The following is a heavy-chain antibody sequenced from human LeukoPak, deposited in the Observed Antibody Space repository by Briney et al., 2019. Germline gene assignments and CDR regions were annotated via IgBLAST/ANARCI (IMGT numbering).Heavy chain of an antibody. J-gene: IGHJ4*02. CDR2: IYYSGST. D-gene: IGHD4-17*01. V-gene: IGHV4-61*08. CDR1: GGSISSSGYY. Sequence: SETLSLTCTVSGGSISSSGYYWSWIRQPPGKGLEWIGYIYYSGSTNYNPSLKSRVTISVDTSKNQFSLKLSSVTAADTAVYYCARDRGGDYGDYEGLRGFDYWGQGTLVTVSS. CDR3: ARDRGGDYGDYEGLRGFDY.